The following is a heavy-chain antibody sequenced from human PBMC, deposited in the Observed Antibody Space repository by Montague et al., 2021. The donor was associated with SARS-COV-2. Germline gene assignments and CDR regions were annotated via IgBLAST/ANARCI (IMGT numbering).Heavy chain of an antibody. Sequence: SETLSLTCTVSGGSISSSPFYWGWIRQSPGKGLEWIGSNYYRGNNYYNPSLKSRVSLSIDTYKNQFSLKMNTATAADTAVYYCASAGPRTYGGDSLDYWGQGALVTVSS. CDR2: NYYRGNN. CDR1: GGSISSSPFY. D-gene: IGHD3-10*01. CDR3: ASAGPRTYGGDSLDY. V-gene: IGHV4-39*01. J-gene: IGHJ4*02.